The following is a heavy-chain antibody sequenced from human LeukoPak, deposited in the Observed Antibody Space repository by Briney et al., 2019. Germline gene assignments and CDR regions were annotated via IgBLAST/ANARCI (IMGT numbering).Heavy chain of an antibody. Sequence: SETLSLTCTVSGGSVISGSYYWSWIRQPPGKGLEWIGYIYYSGSTNYNPSLKSRVTISVDTSKNQLSLKLSSVTAADTAVYYCARVRSITIFGVAGDNWFDPWGQGTLVTVSS. V-gene: IGHV4-61*01. D-gene: IGHD3-3*01. CDR2: IYYSGST. J-gene: IGHJ5*02. CDR3: ARVRSITIFGVAGDNWFDP. CDR1: GGSVISGSYY.